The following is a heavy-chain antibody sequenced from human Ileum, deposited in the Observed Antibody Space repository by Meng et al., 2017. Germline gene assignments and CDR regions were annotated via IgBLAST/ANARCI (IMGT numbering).Heavy chain of an antibody. D-gene: IGHD1-26*01. CDR2: AST. Sequence: SGPGWWRPSEPLSLICIFSGGSVSLAGYQWGWSRQPPGKGLEWIGYASTNYTPSLKSRVTISLDTSRNQFSLSLSSVTAADTAVYYCARDHMGSLDYWGQGILVTVSS. V-gene: IGHV4-61*08. CDR3: ARDHMGSLDY. CDR1: GGSVSLAGYQ. J-gene: IGHJ4*02.